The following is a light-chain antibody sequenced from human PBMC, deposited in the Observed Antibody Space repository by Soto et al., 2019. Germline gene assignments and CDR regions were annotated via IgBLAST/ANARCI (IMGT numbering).Light chain of an antibody. J-gene: IGKJ5*01. Sequence: TQSPSSLSASVGDRVTITCRASQSISTYLAWYQQKPGQAPRLLIYGASNRATGIPERFTGSGSGTDLTLNISSLEPEDFAVYYCEQYRSSPPSITFGQGTRLDIK. CDR3: EQYRSSPPSIT. V-gene: IGKV3-20*01. CDR1: QSISTY. CDR2: GAS.